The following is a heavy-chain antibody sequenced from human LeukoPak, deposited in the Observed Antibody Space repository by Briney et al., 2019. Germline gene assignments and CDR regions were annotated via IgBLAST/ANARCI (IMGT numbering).Heavy chain of an antibody. Sequence: SETLSLTCTVSGDSISSGHWWSWVRQPPGKGLEWIGEIYHRGSTNYHAALKSRVTISVDTSKNQFSLKLSSVSAADTAVYYCARDSRRIVATIVYAFDIWGQGTMVTVSS. CDR2: IYHRGST. D-gene: IGHD5-12*01. CDR3: ARDSRRIVATIVYAFDI. J-gene: IGHJ3*02. CDR1: GDSISSGHW. V-gene: IGHV4-4*02.